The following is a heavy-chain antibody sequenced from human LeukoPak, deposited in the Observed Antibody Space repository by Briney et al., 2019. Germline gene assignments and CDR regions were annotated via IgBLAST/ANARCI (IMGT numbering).Heavy chain of an antibody. CDR3: ARDRYYDSTGYNYFDP. Sequence: PSETLSLTCTVSGGSITTYYWSWIRQPPGKGLEWTGYIFYSGSTAYNPSLKSRVTMSVDTSENQFSLRLSSVTAADTAVYYCARDRYYDSTGYNYFDPWGQGALVTVSS. CDR1: GGSITTYY. CDR2: IFYSGST. V-gene: IGHV4-59*01. J-gene: IGHJ5*02. D-gene: IGHD3-22*01.